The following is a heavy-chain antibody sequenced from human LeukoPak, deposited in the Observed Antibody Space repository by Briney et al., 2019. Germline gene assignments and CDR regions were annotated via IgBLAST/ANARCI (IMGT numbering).Heavy chain of an antibody. V-gene: IGHV3-74*01. CDR3: ARALVAGVTLNALDI. CDR2: IQYDGSTT. D-gene: IGHD2-15*01. J-gene: IGHJ3*02. Sequence: GGSLRLSCAASGFSFSSYWMHWVRQAPGKGLVWVARIQYDGSTTNYADPVKGRFTVSRDNAKKTLYVQMNSLRAEDTAVYYCARALVAGVTLNALDIWGQGTMVTVSS. CDR1: GFSFSSYW.